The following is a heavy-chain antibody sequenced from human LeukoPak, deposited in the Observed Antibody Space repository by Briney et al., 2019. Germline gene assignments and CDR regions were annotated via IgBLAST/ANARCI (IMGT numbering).Heavy chain of an antibody. Sequence: HGESLKISCKGSGYSFSSYWIGWVRQMPGKGLEWMGMIYPGDYDTRYSPSFQGQVTISADKSISTAYLQWSSLKASDTAMYYCARRAYCGGDCYLDYWGQGTLVTVSS. CDR3: ARRAYCGGDCYLDY. J-gene: IGHJ4*02. CDR1: GYSFSSYW. V-gene: IGHV5-51*01. D-gene: IGHD2-21*02. CDR2: IYPGDYDT.